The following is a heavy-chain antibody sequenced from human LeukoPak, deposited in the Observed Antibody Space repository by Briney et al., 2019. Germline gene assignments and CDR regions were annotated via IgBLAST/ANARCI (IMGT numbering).Heavy chain of an antibody. V-gene: IGHV6-1*01. Sequence: SQTFSLTCAISGDSVSSNSAAWNWIRQSPSRGLEWLGRTYYRSKWYNDYAVSVKSRITINPDSSKNQFSLQLNSVTPEDTAVYYCAREGYDILTGPFYYYYYYGMDVWGKGTTVTVSS. CDR3: AREGYDILTGPFYYYYYYGMDV. J-gene: IGHJ6*04. CDR2: TYYRSKWYN. D-gene: IGHD3-9*01. CDR1: GDSVSSNSAA.